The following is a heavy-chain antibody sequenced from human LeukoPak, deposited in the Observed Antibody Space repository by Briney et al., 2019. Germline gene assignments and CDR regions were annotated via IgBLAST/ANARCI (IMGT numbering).Heavy chain of an antibody. J-gene: IGHJ3*02. CDR3: ATVWDCRSTSCAFDI. D-gene: IGHD2-2*01. CDR2: FDPEDGET. V-gene: IGHV1-24*01. CDR1: GYTLTELS. Sequence: ASVKVSCMVSGYTLTELSMHWVRQAPGKGREWMGGFDPEDGETIYAQKFQGRVTMTEDTSTDTAYMELSSLRSEDTAVYYCATVWDCRSTSCAFDIWGQGTMVTISS.